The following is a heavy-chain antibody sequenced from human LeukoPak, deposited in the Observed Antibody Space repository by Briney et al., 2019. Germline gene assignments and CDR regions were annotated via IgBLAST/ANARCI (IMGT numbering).Heavy chain of an antibody. V-gene: IGHV1-2*02. CDR2: INPKNGDT. J-gene: IGHJ6*02. D-gene: IGHD6-13*01. CDR1: GYSFTDHS. CDR3: ARDDRQQLDPGGYYGMDV. Sequence: EASVKVSCKASGYSFTDHSMHWVRQAPGQGLEWMGWINPKNGDTNYAQNFQGRVTMTRDTSISTVYMEVSWLRSDDTAVYYCARDDRQQLDPGGYYGMDVWGQGTTVTVSS.